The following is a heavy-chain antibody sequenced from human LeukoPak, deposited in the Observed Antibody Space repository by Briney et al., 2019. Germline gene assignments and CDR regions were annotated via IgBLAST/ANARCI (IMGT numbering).Heavy chain of an antibody. J-gene: IGHJ4*02. CDR3: ARVLNYYDSSGYYFSY. CDR1: GFTFSSYS. V-gene: IGHV3-21*01. CDR2: ISSSGTYK. Sequence: GGSLRLSCAVSGFTFSSYSMSWVRQAPGKGLEWVSSISSSGTYKYYADSVKGRFTVSRDNSKNTLYLQMDSLRAEDTAVYYCARVLNYYDSSGYYFSYWGQGTLVTVSS. D-gene: IGHD3-22*01.